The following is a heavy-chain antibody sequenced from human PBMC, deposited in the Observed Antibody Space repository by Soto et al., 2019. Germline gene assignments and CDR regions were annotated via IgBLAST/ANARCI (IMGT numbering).Heavy chain of an antibody. Sequence: VGSLILSFAASGFTFSSYSMNWVRHAPGKGLEWVSSISSSSSYIYYADSVKGRFTISRDNAKNSLYLQMNSLRAEDTAVYYCAREMRGSGSYYKELNYWGQGTLVTVSS. CDR2: ISSSSSYI. V-gene: IGHV3-21*01. J-gene: IGHJ4*02. CDR1: GFTFSSYS. D-gene: IGHD3-10*01. CDR3: AREMRGSGSYYKELNY.